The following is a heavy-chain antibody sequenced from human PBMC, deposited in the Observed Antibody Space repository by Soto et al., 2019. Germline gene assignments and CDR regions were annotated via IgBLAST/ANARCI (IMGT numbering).Heavy chain of an antibody. CDR1: GGSISSYY. V-gene: IGHV4-59*12. CDR2: IYYSGST. CDR3: ARDAGIAAAGRRRYYYYYYMDV. D-gene: IGHD6-13*01. J-gene: IGHJ6*03. Sequence: SETLSLTCTVSGGSISSYYWSWIRQPPGKGLEWIGYIYYSGSTNYNPSLKSRVTISVDTSKNQFSLKLSSVTAADTAVYYCARDAGIAAAGRRRYYYYYYMDVWGKGTTVTVSS.